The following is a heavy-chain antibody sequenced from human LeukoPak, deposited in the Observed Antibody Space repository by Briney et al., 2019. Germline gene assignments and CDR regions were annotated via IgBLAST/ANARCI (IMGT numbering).Heavy chain of an antibody. CDR1: GLAFSDYH. CDR3: ARTTCLRRAYCSSNF. CDR2: ISSSSDYK. J-gene: IGHJ4*02. V-gene: IGHV3-11*03. Sequence: GGSLRLSCAPSGLAFSDYHMSWIRQAPGKGPEWVSYISSSSDYKDYADSVRGRFTISRDNAKKSMYLQMNSLRAEDTAVYYCARTTCLRRAYCSSNFWGQGTLVTVSS. D-gene: IGHD2-2*01.